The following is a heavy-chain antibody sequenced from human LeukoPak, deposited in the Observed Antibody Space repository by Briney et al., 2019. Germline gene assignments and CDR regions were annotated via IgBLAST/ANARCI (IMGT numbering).Heavy chain of an antibody. CDR3: TRRLDE. J-gene: IGHJ4*02. CDR1: GFSFNNDW. CDR2: INQDGSEK. D-gene: IGHD3-16*01. V-gene: IGHV3-7*01. Sequence: GGSLRLSCATSGFSFNNDWMDWVRQAPGKGLEWVANINQDGSEKNCLDSVKGRFTISRDNAQNSLYLQMNGLGVEDTAVYYCTRRLDEWGQGTLVTVSS.